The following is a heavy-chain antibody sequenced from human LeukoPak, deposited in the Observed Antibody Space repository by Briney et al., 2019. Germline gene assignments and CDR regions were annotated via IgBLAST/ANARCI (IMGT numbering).Heavy chain of an antibody. D-gene: IGHD4-17*01. CDR3: ARDKSYGDSEDY. J-gene: IGHJ4*02. CDR1: GFPLSTYW. V-gene: IGHV3-7*05. CDR2: INQDGSEK. Sequence: GSLRLSCAASGFPLSTYWMSWVRQAPGKGLEWVANINQDGSEKYYVDSVKGRFAVSRDNAKNSLYLQMNSLRAEDTAVYYCARDKSYGDSEDYWGQGTLVTVSS.